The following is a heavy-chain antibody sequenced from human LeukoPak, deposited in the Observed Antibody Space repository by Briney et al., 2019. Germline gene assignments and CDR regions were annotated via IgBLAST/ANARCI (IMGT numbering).Heavy chain of an antibody. CDR1: GFTFSSYG. J-gene: IGHJ4*02. CDR3: AKHPYCSSTSCYFDY. Sequence: PGGSLRLSCAASGFTFSSYGMHWVRQAPSKGLEWVAFIRYDESNKYYADSVKGRFTISRDNSKNTLYLQMNSLRAEDTAVYYCAKHPYCSSTSCYFDYWGQGTLVTVSS. CDR2: IRYDESNK. V-gene: IGHV3-30*02. D-gene: IGHD2-2*01.